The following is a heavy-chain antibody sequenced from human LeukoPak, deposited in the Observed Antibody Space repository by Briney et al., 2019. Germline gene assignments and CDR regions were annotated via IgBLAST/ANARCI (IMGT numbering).Heavy chain of an antibody. CDR2: ISSSSSTI. D-gene: IGHD3-22*01. V-gene: IGHV3-48*01. CDR1: GFTFSSYS. Sequence: GGSLRLSCAASGFTFSSYSMNWVRQAPGKGLEWVSYISSSSSTIYYADSVKGRFTISRDNAKNSLYLQVNSLRAEDTAVYYCAGDYYDSSGYFEYWGQGTLVTVSS. J-gene: IGHJ4*02. CDR3: AGDYYDSSGYFEY.